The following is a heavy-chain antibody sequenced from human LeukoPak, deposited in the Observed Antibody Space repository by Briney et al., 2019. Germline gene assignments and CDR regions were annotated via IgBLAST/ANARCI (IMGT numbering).Heavy chain of an antibody. J-gene: IGHJ5*02. CDR2: IYWDDDK. CDR3: AHSAGFRVVQRPNWFDP. D-gene: IGHD1-1*01. V-gene: IGHV2-5*02. CDR1: GFSLSTSGVG. Sequence: SGPTLVNPTQTLTLTCTFSGFSLSTSGVGVGWIRQPPGKALEWLALIYWDDDKRYSPSLKSRLTITKDTSKNQVVLTMTNMDPVDTATYYCAHSAGFRVVQRPNWFDPWGQGTLVTVPS.